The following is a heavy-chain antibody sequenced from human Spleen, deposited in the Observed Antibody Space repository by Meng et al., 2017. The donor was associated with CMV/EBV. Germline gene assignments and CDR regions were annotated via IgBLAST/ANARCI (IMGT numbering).Heavy chain of an antibody. CDR3: ARIERRRILKYCGSDCSTTDY. J-gene: IGHJ4*02. V-gene: IGHV4-4*02. Sequence: QVQLQESGPGLVKPSGTLSLTCAVSGGSIRSGNLWTWVSQVPGKGLEWIGEIYQSGSTNYNPSLKSRVTISVDKFKNQFSLKLGSVTAADTAVYYCARIERRRILKYCGSDCSTTDYWGQGTLVTVSS. CDR2: IYQSGST. CDR1: GGSIRSGNL. D-gene: IGHD2-21*02.